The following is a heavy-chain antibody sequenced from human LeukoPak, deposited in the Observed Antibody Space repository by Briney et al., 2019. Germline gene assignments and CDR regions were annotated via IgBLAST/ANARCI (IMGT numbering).Heavy chain of an antibody. CDR3: ARHVRSRYGDSPKKRNSGYYYYMDV. Sequence: GSLRLSCAASGFNFSVYSMNWVRQAPGKGLEWIGEIDHSGSTNYNPSLKSRVTISVDTSKNQFSLKLSSVTAADTAVYYCARHVRSRYGDSPKKRNSGYYYYMDVWGKGTTVTISS. V-gene: IGHV4-34*01. D-gene: IGHD4-17*01. CDR1: GFNFSVYS. J-gene: IGHJ6*03. CDR2: IDHSGST.